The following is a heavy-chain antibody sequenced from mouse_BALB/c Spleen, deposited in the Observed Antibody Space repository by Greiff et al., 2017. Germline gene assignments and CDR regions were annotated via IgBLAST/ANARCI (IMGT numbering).Heavy chain of an antibody. CDR2: IWGDGST. CDR1: GFSLTGYG. D-gene: IGHD2-10*02. V-gene: IGHV2-6-7*01. CDR3: ASSPYGNYAWFTY. J-gene: IGHJ3*01. Sequence: VKVVESGPGLVAPSQSLSITCTVSGFSLTGYGVNWVRQPPGKGLEWLGMIWGDGSTDYNSALKSRLSISKDNSKSQVFLKMNSLQTDDTARYYCASSPYGNYAWFTYWGQGTLVTVSA.